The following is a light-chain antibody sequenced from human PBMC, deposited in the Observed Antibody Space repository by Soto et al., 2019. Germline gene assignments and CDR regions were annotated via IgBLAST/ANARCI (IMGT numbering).Light chain of an antibody. V-gene: IGLV4-69*01. CDR1: SEHSSYA. Sequence: QLVLTQSPSASASLGASVKFTCTLSSEHSSYAIAWHQQQPEKGPRYLMKLNSDGSHNKGDGIPDRFSGSSSGAERYLTISSRQAEDEADYYCQTWGTGIVVFGGGTKLTVL. J-gene: IGLJ2*01. CDR2: LNSDGSH. CDR3: QTWGTGIVV.